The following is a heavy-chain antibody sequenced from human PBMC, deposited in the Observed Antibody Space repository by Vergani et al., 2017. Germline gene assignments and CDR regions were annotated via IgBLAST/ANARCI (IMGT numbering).Heavy chain of an antibody. J-gene: IGHJ5*02. D-gene: IGHD6-13*01. CDR2: ISAYNGNT. CDR3: ARTDLAAAGTPLHWFDP. CDR1: GGTFSSYT. V-gene: IGHV1-18*01. Sequence: QVQLVQSGAEVKKPGSSVKVSCKASGGTFSSYTISWVRQAPGQGLEWMGRISAYNGNTNYAQKLQGRVTMTTDTSTSTAYMELRSLRSDDTAVYYCARTDLAAAGTPLHWFDPWGQGTLVTVSS.